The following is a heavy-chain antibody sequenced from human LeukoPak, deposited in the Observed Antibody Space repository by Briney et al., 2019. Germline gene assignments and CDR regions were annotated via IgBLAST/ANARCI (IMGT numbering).Heavy chain of an antibody. D-gene: IGHD2-21*02. CDR1: GDSVSGYY. J-gene: IGHJ3*02. Sequence: SETLSLTCTVSGDSVSGYYWSWIRQPPGKGLEWMGYLYYSGYTNYNPSLTSRVTISVDTSNNHFSLKLSSVTAADTAVYYCARGPLAYCGVDCSVDGFDIWGQGTVVIVSS. CDR2: LYYSGYT. V-gene: IGHV4-59*08. CDR3: ARGPLAYCGVDCSVDGFDI.